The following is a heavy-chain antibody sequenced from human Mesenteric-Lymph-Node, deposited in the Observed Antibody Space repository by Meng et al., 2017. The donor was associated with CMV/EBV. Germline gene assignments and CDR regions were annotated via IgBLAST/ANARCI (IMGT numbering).Heavy chain of an antibody. CDR1: GGTFSTYA. CDR3: ARRYSTRGDYYGMDV. V-gene: IGHV1-69*10. CDR2: IIPMLGTP. Sequence: SVKVSCKASGGTFSTYAINWVRQAPGQGLEWMGGIIPMLGTPNYAQRLQGRVTITADKSTSTAYMELSSLRAEDTAVYYCARRYSTRGDYYGMDVWGQGTTVTVSS. J-gene: IGHJ6*02. D-gene: IGHD6-13*01.